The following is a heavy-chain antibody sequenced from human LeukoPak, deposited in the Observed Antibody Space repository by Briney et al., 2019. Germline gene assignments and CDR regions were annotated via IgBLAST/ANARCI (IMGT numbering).Heavy chain of an antibody. Sequence: GGSLRLSCAASGFTFSSYSMNWVRQAPGKGLEFVSYIYSSSSTIYYADSVKGRFTISRDNAKNTLYLQMNSLRAEDTAVYYCASDVAIGIRFFSGYWFDPWVEGTLVTVSS. CDR1: GFTFSSYS. D-gene: IGHD3-3*01. CDR3: ASDVAIGIRFFSGYWFDP. CDR2: IYSSSSTI. V-gene: IGHV3-48*01. J-gene: IGHJ5*02.